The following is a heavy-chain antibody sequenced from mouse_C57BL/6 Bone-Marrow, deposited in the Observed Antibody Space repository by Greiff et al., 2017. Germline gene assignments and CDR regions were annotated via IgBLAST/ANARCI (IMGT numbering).Heavy chain of an antibody. D-gene: IGHD1-1*01. CDR1: GYTFTSYW. CDR2: IDPSDSET. Sequence: QVQLKQPGAELVRPGSSVKLSCKASGYTFTSYWMHWVKQRPIQGLEWIGNIDPSDSETHYNQKFKDKATLTVDKSSSTAYMQLSSLTSEDSAVYYGAKGYYYGSSYGYYAMDYWGQGTSVTVSS. CDR3: AKGYYYGSSYGYYAMDY. J-gene: IGHJ4*01. V-gene: IGHV1-52*01.